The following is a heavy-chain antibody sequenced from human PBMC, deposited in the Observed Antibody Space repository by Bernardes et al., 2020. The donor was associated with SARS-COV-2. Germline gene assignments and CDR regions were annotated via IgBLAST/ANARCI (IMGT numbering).Heavy chain of an antibody. V-gene: IGHV4-39*01. CDR2: IYYSGST. D-gene: IGHD6-13*01. CDR1: GGSISSSSHY. CDR3: ARHERRLAAWFDP. Sequence: SETLSLTCTVSGGSISSSSHYWGWIRQPPGKGLEWIGSIYYSGSTYYNPSLKSRVTISVDTSREQFSLKLSSVTAADTAVYHCARHERRLAAWFDPWGQGTQVSVSS. J-gene: IGHJ5*02.